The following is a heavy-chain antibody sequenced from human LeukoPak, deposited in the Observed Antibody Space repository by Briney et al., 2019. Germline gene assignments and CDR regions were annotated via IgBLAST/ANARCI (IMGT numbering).Heavy chain of an antibody. V-gene: IGHV1-46*01. CDR2: INPSGDFT. Sequence: PEASVKVSCEASGYTFTSYYMHWVRQAPGQGLEWMGIINPSGDFTSYAQKFQGRVTMTRDTSTSTVYMELSSLRSEDTAVYYCARDSVGANDFWGQGTLVTVSS. D-gene: IGHD1-26*01. J-gene: IGHJ4*02. CDR1: GYTFTSYY. CDR3: ARDSVGANDF.